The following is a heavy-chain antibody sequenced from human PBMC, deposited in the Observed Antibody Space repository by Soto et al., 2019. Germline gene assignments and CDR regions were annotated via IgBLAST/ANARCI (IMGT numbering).Heavy chain of an antibody. Sequence: EVQLVESGGGLVKPGGSLRLSCAASGFTFSSYSMNWVRQAPGKGLEWVSSISSSSSYIYYADSVKGRFTISRDNAKNSLYLQMNSLRGEDTAVYSCARVEQWLYIAKYWGQGTLVTVSS. V-gene: IGHV3-21*01. J-gene: IGHJ4*02. CDR3: ARVEQWLYIAKY. CDR2: ISSSSSYI. D-gene: IGHD6-19*01. CDR1: GFTFSSYS.